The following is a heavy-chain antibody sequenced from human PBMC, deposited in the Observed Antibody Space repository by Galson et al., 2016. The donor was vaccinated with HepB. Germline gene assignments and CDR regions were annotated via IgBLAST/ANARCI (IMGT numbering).Heavy chain of an antibody. D-gene: IGHD3-3*01. J-gene: IGHJ4*02. CDR2: ISDSGGST. V-gene: IGHV3-23*01. CDR3: AKGPDFWSGSYHFDY. Sequence: SLRLSCAASGFTFSSYAMSWVRQAPGKGLEWVSTISDSGGSTYSADSVKGRFTISRDNSKNTLYLQMKSLRAEDTAIYYCAKGPDFWSGSYHFDYWGQGTLLTVSS. CDR1: GFTFSSYA.